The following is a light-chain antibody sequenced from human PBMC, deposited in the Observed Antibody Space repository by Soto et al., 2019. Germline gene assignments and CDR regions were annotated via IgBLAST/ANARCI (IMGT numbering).Light chain of an antibody. Sequence: ELLMTQSPSTLSVSPGERAILYCRSSQSVSSNLAWYQQKPGQAPRLLIYGASTRPIGIPARFSGTGSETEFTLTISSLQSEDFAVYYCQQDNRWPRAFGQGTKVDIK. CDR2: GAS. CDR3: QQDNRWPRA. CDR1: QSVSSN. J-gene: IGKJ1*01. V-gene: IGKV3-15*01.